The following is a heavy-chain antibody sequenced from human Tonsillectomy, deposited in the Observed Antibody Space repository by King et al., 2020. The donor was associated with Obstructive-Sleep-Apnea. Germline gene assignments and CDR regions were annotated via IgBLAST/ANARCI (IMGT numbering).Heavy chain of an antibody. V-gene: IGHV4-4*02. CDR1: GASISSNNW. Sequence: QLQESGPGLVKPSGTLSLTCAVSGASISSNNWWSWVRQPPGKGLEWIGEIYHRGSTNYNSSLKSRVTIFVDKSKSQFSLRLSSVTAADTAVYYCARAGDTYYYGMDVWGQGTTVTVSS. CDR3: ARAGDTYYYGMDV. D-gene: IGHD3-16*01. CDR2: IYHRGST. J-gene: IGHJ6*02.